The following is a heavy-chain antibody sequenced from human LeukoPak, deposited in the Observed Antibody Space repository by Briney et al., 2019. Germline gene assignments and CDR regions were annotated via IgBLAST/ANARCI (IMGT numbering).Heavy chain of an antibody. J-gene: IGHJ4*02. V-gene: IGHV4-59*01. Sequence: PETLSVSCTVSDDSISSYYRSWIRQPPGKGLEWIGYIYYSGSTNYNPSLKSRVTISVDTSKNQFSLKLSSVTAADTAVYYCARGVSGSYYAFDYWCQGILVTVSS. CDR2: IYYSGST. CDR3: ARGVSGSYYAFDY. CDR1: DDSISSYY. D-gene: IGHD3-10*01.